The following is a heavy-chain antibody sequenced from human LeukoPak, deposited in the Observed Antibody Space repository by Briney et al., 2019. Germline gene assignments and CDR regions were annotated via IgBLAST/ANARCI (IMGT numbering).Heavy chain of an antibody. Sequence: PGGSLRLSCAASGFAFSSYAMSWVRQAPGKGLEWVSVTSGSGGNPYYADSVKGRFTISRDNSKNTVYLHMNSLRAEDTALYYCGKETGIILVRGAVDYWGQGALVTVCS. CDR1: GFAFSSYA. J-gene: IGHJ4*02. CDR2: TSGSGGNP. D-gene: IGHD3-10*01. CDR3: GKETGIILVRGAVDY. V-gene: IGHV3-23*01.